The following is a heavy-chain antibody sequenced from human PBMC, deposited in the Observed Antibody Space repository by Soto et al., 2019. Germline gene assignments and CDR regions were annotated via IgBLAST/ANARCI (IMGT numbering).Heavy chain of an antibody. CDR1: GFTFSSYG. Sequence: QVQLVESGGGVVQPGRSLRLSCAASGFTFSSYGMHWVRQAPGKGLEWVAVIWYDGSNKYYADSVKGRFTISRDNSKNTLYLQMNSPRAEDTAVYYCARDLIATSMVRGAFDYWGQGTLVTVSS. J-gene: IGHJ4*02. D-gene: IGHD3-10*01. CDR2: IWYDGSNK. V-gene: IGHV3-33*01. CDR3: ARDLIATSMVRGAFDY.